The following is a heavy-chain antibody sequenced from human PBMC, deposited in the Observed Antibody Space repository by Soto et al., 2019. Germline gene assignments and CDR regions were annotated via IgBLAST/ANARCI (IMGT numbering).Heavy chain of an antibody. V-gene: IGHV4-4*07. J-gene: IGHJ4*02. CDR2: IYTSGST. D-gene: IGHD6-19*01. CDR1: GGSISSYY. CDR3: ARDGDSSGWYRRYFDY. Sequence: SETLSLTSTVAGGSISSYYWSWIRQPAGKGLEWIGRIYTSGSTNYNPSLKSRVTMSVDTSKNQFSLKLSSVTAADTAVYYCARDGDSSGWYRRYFDYWGQGTLVTVSS.